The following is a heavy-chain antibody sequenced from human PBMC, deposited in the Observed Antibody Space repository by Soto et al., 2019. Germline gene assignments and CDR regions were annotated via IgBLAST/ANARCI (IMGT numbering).Heavy chain of an antibody. CDR1: GFTFSSYG. CDR3: AKDWCISTSCYGGENYYYKGMDV. J-gene: IGHJ6*02. V-gene: IGHV3-30*18. Sequence: PGGSLRLSCAASGFTFSSYGMHWVRQAPGKGLEWVAVISYDGSNKYYADSVKGRFTISRDNSKNTLYLQMNSLRAEDTAVYYCAKDWCISTSCYGGENYYYKGMDVWGQGTTVTVSS. D-gene: IGHD2-2*01. CDR2: ISYDGSNK.